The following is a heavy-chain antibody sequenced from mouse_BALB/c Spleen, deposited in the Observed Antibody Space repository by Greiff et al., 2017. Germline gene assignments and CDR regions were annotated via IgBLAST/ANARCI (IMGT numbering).Heavy chain of an antibody. Sequence: EVQVVESGPGLVKPSQSLSLTCSVTGYSITSGYYWNWIRQFPGNKLEWMGYISYDGSNNYNPSLKNRISITRDTSKNQFFLKLNSVTTEDTATYYCARGVSYYGDHLPGAYWGQGTLVTVSA. J-gene: IGHJ3*01. V-gene: IGHV3-6*02. CDR3: ARGVSYYGDHLPGAY. CDR1: GYSITSGYY. D-gene: IGHD2-13*01. CDR2: ISYDGSN.